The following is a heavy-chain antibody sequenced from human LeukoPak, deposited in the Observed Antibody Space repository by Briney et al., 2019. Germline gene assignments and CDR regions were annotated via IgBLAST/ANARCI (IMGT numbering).Heavy chain of an antibody. J-gene: IGHJ4*02. CDR1: GDSISNYY. Sequence: SETLSLTCTVSGDSISNYYWSWIRQPPGKGLEWIGYIYYSGSTNYNPSLKSRVTISVDTSKNQFSLELNSVTAADTAVYYCARRAYGSGSFNRYYFDYWGQGTLVAVSS. D-gene: IGHD3-10*01. V-gene: IGHV4-59*08. CDR2: IYYSGST. CDR3: ARRAYGSGSFNRYYFDY.